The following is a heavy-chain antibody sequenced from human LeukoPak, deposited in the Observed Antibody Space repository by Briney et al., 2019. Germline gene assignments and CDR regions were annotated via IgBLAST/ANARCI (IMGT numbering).Heavy chain of an antibody. CDR1: GFTFSSYA. J-gene: IGHJ5*02. Sequence: GGSLRLSCAASGFTFSSYAMSWVRQAPGKGLEWVSAISGSGGSTYYADSVKGRFTISRDNSKNTLYLQMNSLRAEDTAVYYCAKSVLWFGESLMFDPWGQGTLVTVSS. CDR2: ISGSGGST. V-gene: IGHV3-23*01. D-gene: IGHD3-10*01. CDR3: AKSVLWFGESLMFDP.